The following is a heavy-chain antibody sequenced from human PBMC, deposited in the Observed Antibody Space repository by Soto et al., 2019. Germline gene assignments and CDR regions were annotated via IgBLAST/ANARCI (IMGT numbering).Heavy chain of an antibody. Sequence: ASETLSLTCGVSGYSIINGYQWGWIRQPPGKGLEWIGSIYYGGGGHYNPSLESRVTISMDASANQFSLNLRSVTAADTAVYYCARDRNWGSPDFDYWGQGNPVTVSS. CDR2: IYYGGGG. CDR1: GYSIINGYQ. D-gene: IGHD7-27*01. V-gene: IGHV4-38-2*02. CDR3: ARDRNWGSPDFDY. J-gene: IGHJ4*02.